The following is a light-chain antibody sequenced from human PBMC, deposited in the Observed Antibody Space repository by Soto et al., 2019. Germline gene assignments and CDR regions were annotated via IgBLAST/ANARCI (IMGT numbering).Light chain of an antibody. CDR1: QSISRY. V-gene: IGKV1-5*01. CDR3: QQYGSYSLT. J-gene: IGKJ4*02. Sequence: EILMTQSPSSLSASVGERATISCRASQSISRYLAWYQQKPGKAPRLLIYGASSRPSGTPARFSGSGSGTDFTLTINSLQPEDFATYYCQQYGSYSLTFGEGTKVDIK. CDR2: GAS.